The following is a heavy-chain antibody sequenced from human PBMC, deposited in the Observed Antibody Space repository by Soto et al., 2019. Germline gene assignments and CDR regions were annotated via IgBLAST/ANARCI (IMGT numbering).Heavy chain of an antibody. V-gene: IGHV4-30-4*01. Sequence: QVQLQESGPGLVKPSQTLSLTCTVSGGSISSGDYYWSWIRQPPGKGLEWIGYIYYSGSSYYNPSLKSRITISVDTSKNQFSLKLSSVTAADTAVYYCARVVATTQGLYGMDVWGQGTTVTVSS. J-gene: IGHJ6*02. CDR1: GGSISSGDYY. CDR2: IYYSGSS. D-gene: IGHD1-26*01. CDR3: ARVVATTQGLYGMDV.